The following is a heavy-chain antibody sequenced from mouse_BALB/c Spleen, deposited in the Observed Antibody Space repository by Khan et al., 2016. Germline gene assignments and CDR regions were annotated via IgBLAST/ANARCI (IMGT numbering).Heavy chain of an antibody. Sequence: QIQLVQSGPELKKPGETVRISCKASGYTFTNYGMNWVKQAPGKGLKWMGWINTYTGEPTYADDFKGRFAFSLETSASTAYLQINNLKNEDTATXVCARPDDGSNRGFAYWGQGTLVTVSA. D-gene: IGHD1-1*01. J-gene: IGHJ3*01. CDR2: INTYTGEP. CDR1: GYTFTNYG. V-gene: IGHV9-3-1*01. CDR3: ARPDDGSNRGFAY.